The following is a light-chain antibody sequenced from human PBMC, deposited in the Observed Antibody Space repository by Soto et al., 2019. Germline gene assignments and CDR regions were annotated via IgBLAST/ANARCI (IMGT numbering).Light chain of an antibody. V-gene: IGLV3-21*04. CDR3: QVWDSSSYV. CDR1: NIGSKS. J-gene: IGLJ1*01. Sequence: SYELTQPPSVSVAPGKTARITCGGNNIGSKSVHWYQQKPGQAPVLVIYYDSDRPSGIPERFSGSNSGNTAPLTISRVEAGDEADYYCQVWDSSSYVFGTGTKLTVL. CDR2: YDS.